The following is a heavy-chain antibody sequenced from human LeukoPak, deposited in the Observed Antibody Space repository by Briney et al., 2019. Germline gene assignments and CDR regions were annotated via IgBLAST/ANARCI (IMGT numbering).Heavy chain of an antibody. CDR1: GFTFDDYG. V-gene: IGHV3-53*01. CDR3: ASGGYSYGSIDY. CDR2: IYSGGST. D-gene: IGHD5-18*01. J-gene: IGHJ4*02. Sequence: QPGGSLRLSCAASGFTFDDYGMSWVRQAPGKGLEWVSVIYSGGSTYYADSVKGRFTISRDNSKNTLYLQMNSLRAEDAAVYYCASGGYSYGSIDYWGQGTLVTISS.